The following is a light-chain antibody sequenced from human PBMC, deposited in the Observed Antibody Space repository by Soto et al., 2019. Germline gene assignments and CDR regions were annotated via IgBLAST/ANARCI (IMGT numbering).Light chain of an antibody. CDR1: SSDVGGYDY. V-gene: IGLV2-14*01. CDR3: SSFTSSGTL. J-gene: IGLJ3*02. CDR2: EVS. Sequence: QSVLTQPATVSGSPGQPITISCTGTSSDVGGYDYVSWYQQHPGKVPKLIIYEVSIRASGVSNRFSAPKSANTASLTISGLQPEDEADYYCSSFTSSGTLFGGGTKLTVL.